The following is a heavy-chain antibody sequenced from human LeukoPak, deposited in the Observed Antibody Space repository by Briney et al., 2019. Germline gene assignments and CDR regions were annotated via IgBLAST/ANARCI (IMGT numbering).Heavy chain of an antibody. CDR2: ISAYNGNT. CDR3: ARRGIVSSSGVSDY. Sequence: ASVKVSCKASGYTFTSYGISWVRQAPGQGLEWMGWISAYNGNTNYAQKLQGRVTMTTDTSASTAYMELRSLRSDDTAVYYCARRGIVSSSGVSDYWGQGTLVTVSS. D-gene: IGHD6-6*01. CDR1: GYTFTSYG. J-gene: IGHJ4*02. V-gene: IGHV1-18*01.